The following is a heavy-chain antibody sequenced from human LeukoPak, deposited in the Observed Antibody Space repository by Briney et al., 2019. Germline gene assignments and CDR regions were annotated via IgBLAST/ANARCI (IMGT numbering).Heavy chain of an antibody. D-gene: IGHD2-15*01. J-gene: IGHJ5*02. CDR2: IYHSGTT. V-gene: IGHV4-4*02. CDR1: GTSISLSNW. Sequence: PSGTPSLTCAVSGTSISLSNWWTWVRQPPGKGLEWIGEIYHSGTTNYNPSLKSRVTTSVDTSKNQFSLKLSSVTAADTAVYYCARVGYLNWFDPWGQGTLVTVSS. CDR3: ARVGYLNWFDP.